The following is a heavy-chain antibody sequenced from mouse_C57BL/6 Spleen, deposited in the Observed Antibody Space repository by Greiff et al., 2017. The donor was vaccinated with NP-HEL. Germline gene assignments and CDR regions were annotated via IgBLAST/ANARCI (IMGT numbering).Heavy chain of an antibody. CDR3: ARDAPGGAWFAY. CDR2: SRNKANDYTT. Sequence: EVNVVESGGGLVQSGRSLRLSCATSGFTFTDFYMEWVRQAPGKGLEWIAASRNKANDYTTEYSASVKGRFIVSRDTSQSILYLQMNARRAEDTAIYYCARDAPGGAWFAYWGQGTLVTVSA. J-gene: IGHJ3*01. V-gene: IGHV7-1*01. CDR1: GFTFTDFY.